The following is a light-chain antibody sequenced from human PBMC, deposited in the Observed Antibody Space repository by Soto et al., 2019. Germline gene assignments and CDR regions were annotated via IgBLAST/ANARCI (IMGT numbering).Light chain of an antibody. CDR3: RQYGSSSYC. CDR2: AAS. J-gene: IGKJ2*03. Sequence: EIVLTQSPGTLSLSPGERATLSCRASQSISSSYLAWYQQKPGQAPRLLIYAASIRATGIPDRFSGSGSGTDFTLNISSLEPGEFAVDCCRQYGSSSYCFGQGTELEIK. V-gene: IGKV3-20*01. CDR1: QSISSSY.